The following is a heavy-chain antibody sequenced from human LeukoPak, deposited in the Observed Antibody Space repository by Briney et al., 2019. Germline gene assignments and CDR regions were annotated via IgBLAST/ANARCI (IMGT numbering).Heavy chain of an antibody. V-gene: IGHV4-38-2*02. CDR1: GYSISSGYY. CDR3: ARDNLAVRLNWVDR. CDR2: MYHSGNT. J-gene: IGHJ5*02. D-gene: IGHD6-6*01. Sequence: PSETLSLTCSVSGYSISSGYYWGWIRQSPGKGLEWIGSMYHSGNTYDNPSLKSRVTMSVDTSKNQFSLKLSSVTAADTAVYYCARDNLAVRLNWVDRWGQGTLVTVSS.